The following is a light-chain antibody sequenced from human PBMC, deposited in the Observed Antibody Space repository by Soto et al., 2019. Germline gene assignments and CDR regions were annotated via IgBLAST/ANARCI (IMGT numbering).Light chain of an antibody. V-gene: IGKV3-11*01. CDR3: QQRSNWPRT. Sequence: EIVLTQSPATLSLSPGERATLFCRASQSVSSYLAWYQQKPGQAPRLLIYDASNRATGIPARFSGSGSGTDFNLTISSLEPEDFAVYYCQQRSNWPRTFGQGTRLEIK. J-gene: IGKJ5*01. CDR2: DAS. CDR1: QSVSSY.